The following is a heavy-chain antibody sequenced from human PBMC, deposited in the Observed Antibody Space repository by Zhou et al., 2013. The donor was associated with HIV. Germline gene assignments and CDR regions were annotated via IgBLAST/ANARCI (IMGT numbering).Heavy chain of an antibody. J-gene: IGHJ4*02. CDR1: VPHG. Sequence: QVQLVQSGAEVKKPGSSVKVSCKGFVPHGISWVRQAPGQGLEWMGGIIPIYGTPTYAQNFQGRVALTTDESTRTAYMELSSLRSEDTAVYFCAGVRGIPRRGHFDSWGQGTLVTVSS. D-gene: IGHD2-21*01. CDR2: IIPIYGTP. V-gene: IGHV1-69*05. CDR3: AGVRGIPRRGHFDS.